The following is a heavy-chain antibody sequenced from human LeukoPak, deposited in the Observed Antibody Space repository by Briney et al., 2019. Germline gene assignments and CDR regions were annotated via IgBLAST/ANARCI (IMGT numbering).Heavy chain of an antibody. J-gene: IGHJ4*02. CDR2: ISGSGGST. CDR1: GFTFRRYG. D-gene: IGHD1-26*01. CDR3: AKHKEELPLYLGHFDY. V-gene: IGHV3-23*01. Sequence: GGTLRLSCAASGFTFRRYGMSWVRQAPGKGLEWVSAISGSGGSTYYADSVKGRFTISRDNSKNTLYLQMNSLRAEDTAIYYCAKHKEELPLYLGHFDYWGQGTLLTVSS.